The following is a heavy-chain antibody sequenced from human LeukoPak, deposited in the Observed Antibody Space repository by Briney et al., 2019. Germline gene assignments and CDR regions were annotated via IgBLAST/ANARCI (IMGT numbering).Heavy chain of an antibody. J-gene: IGHJ4*02. CDR3: ARGRYLTTLGGAAAGFLDN. V-gene: IGHV4-34*01. Sequence: SDTLSLTCGVRTHPFRRYDWMWPPHPPGKPGEGGREIEKRRSTNQSGPLKRRVTMSVDTSQKQFSLRLNSLTAADTAVYYCARGRYLTTLGGAAAGFLDNWGQGTLVTVSS. CDR1: THPFRRYD. CDR2: IEKRRST. D-gene: IGHD6-13*01.